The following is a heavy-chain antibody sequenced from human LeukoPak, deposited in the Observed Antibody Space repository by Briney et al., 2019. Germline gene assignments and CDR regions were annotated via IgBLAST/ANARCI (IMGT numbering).Heavy chain of an antibody. CDR1: GGSISSSSYY. V-gene: IGHV4-39*07. J-gene: IGHJ5*02. D-gene: IGHD4-17*01. CDR2: IYYSGST. Sequence: SETLSLTCTVSGGSISSSSYYWGWIRQPPGKGLEWIGSIYYSGSTNYNPSLKSRVTISVDTSKNQFSLKLNSVTAADTAVYYCARVRDYGDYWFDPWGQGTLVTVSS. CDR3: ARVRDYGDYWFDP.